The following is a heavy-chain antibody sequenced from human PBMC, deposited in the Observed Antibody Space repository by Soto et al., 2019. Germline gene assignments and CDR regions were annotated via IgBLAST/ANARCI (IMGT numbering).Heavy chain of an antibody. CDR3: ARDGYNVVVVVAATPFDY. CDR1: GFTFSSYW. D-gene: IGHD2-15*01. CDR2: IKQDGSEK. V-gene: IGHV3-7*01. Sequence: GGSLRLSCAASGFTFSSYWMSWVRQAPGKGLEWVANIKQDGSEKYYVDSVKGRFTISRDNAKNSLYLQMNSLRAEDTAVYYCARDGYNVVVVVAATPFDYWGQGTLVTVSS. J-gene: IGHJ4*02.